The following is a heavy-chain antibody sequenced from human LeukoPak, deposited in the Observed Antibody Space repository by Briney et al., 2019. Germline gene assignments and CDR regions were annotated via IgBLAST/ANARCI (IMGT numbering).Heavy chain of an antibody. D-gene: IGHD6-19*01. CDR1: GFSFSSYW. V-gene: IGHV3-74*01. J-gene: IGHJ4*02. CDR2: ISSDGSII. CDR3: ARPAVAGLRAGGYDY. Sequence: GGSLRLSCAASGFSFSSYWMHWVRQAPGKGLVWVSRISSDGSIINYADSVKGRFTISRDNAKNTLYLQMNGLRVEDTAVYYCARPAVAGLRAGGYDYWGQGTLVTVSS.